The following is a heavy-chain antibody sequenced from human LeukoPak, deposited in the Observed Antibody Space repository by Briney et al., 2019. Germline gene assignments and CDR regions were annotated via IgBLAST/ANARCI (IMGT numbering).Heavy chain of an antibody. V-gene: IGHV3-7*01. CDR3: ARDSNYHHYYHMDV. CDR2: INQDGGEK. J-gene: IGHJ6*03. CDR1: GFDFSTFW. Sequence: GGSLRLSCVGYGFDFSTFWMSWVRQAPGKGLEWVANINQDGGEKNYVDSVRGRFTISRDKAEKSVYLQMNGLRAEDTAIYYCARDSNYHHYYHMDVRGKGTTGTVSS.